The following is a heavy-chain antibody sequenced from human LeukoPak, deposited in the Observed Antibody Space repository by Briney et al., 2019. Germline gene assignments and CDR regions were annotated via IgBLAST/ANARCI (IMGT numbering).Heavy chain of an antibody. D-gene: IGHD6-6*01. CDR2: IYYSGST. CDR1: GGSISGYY. CDR3: ASASIAARRGVDY. J-gene: IGHJ4*02. Sequence: PSETLSLTCTVSGGSISGYYWSWIRQPPGKGLEWIGFIYYSGSTNYNPSLKSRVTISVDTSKNQFSLKLSSVTAADTAVYYCASASIAARRGVDYWGQGTLVTVSS. V-gene: IGHV4-59*01.